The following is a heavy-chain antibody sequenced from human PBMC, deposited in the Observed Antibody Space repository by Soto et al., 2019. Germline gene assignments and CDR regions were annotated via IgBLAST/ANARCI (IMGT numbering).Heavy chain of an antibody. V-gene: IGHV3-30*03. D-gene: IGHD3-16*02. J-gene: IGHJ4*02. CDR3: VWPWSTFGGVIDDY. CDR2: ISYDGSNK. CDR1: GFTFSSYG. Sequence: QVQLVESGGGVVQPGRSLRLSCAASGFTFSSYGMHWVRQAPGKGLEWVAVISYDGSNKYYADSVKGRFTISRDNSKNTLYLQMNSLRAEDTAVYYGVWPWSTFGGVIDDYWGQGTLVTVSS.